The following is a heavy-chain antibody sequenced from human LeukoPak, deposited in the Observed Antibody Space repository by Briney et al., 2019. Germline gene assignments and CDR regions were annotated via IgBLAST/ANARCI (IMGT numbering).Heavy chain of an antibody. CDR2: VTGSGRTI. CDR1: GLTFSTYS. V-gene: IGHV3-48*02. D-gene: IGHD2-8*01. CDR3: ARDNFDGVHWGFDY. J-gene: IGHJ4*02. Sequence: GGSLRLSCAASGLTFSTYSMNWVRQAPGKGLEWVSYVTGSGRTIYYADSVKGRFTISRDNAKNSLYLQMNSLGDEDAAMYYCARDNFDGVHWGFDYWGQGTLVTVSS.